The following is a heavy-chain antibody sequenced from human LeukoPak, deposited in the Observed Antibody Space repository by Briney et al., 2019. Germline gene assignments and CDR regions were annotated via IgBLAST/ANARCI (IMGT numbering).Heavy chain of an antibody. CDR2: ISSSSSYI. CDR3: ARASTSSSGAFDI. Sequence: GGSLRLSCAASGFTFSSYSMNWVRQAPGKGLEWVSSISSSSSYIYYADSVKGRFTISRDNAKNSLYLQMNSLRAEDTAVYYCARASTSSSGAFDIWGQGTMVTVSS. J-gene: IGHJ3*02. D-gene: IGHD6-6*01. V-gene: IGHV3-21*01. CDR1: GFTFSSYS.